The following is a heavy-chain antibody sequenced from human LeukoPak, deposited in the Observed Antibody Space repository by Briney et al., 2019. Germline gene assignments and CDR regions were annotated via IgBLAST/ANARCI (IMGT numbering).Heavy chain of an antibody. J-gene: IGHJ4*02. CDR2: ISKDGSDK. CDR3: ARDYWWNYDY. D-gene: IGHD1-7*01. CDR1: GFTLTNYV. Sequence: GGSLRLSCAASGFTLTNYVMNWVRQAPGKGLEWVAVISKDGSDKYYPGSVRGRFTISRDNSKNTIYLQMDSLRAEDTAIYYCARDYWWNYDYWGQGTLVTVSS. V-gene: IGHV3-30-3*01.